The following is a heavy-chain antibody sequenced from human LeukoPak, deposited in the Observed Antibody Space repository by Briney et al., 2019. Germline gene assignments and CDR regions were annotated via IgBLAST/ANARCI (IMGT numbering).Heavy chain of an antibody. J-gene: IGHJ4*02. V-gene: IGHV5-51*01. CDR1: GSSFTSYW. Sequence: GESLKISCKGSGSSFTSYWIGGVRPMPGKGLEWMGIIYPGESDTRYSPSFQGQVTISADKSISTAYLQGSSLKASDTAMYYCASCFDYYGSARGFDYWGQGTLVTVSS. D-gene: IGHD3-10*01. CDR2: IYPGESDT. CDR3: ASCFDYYGSARGFDY.